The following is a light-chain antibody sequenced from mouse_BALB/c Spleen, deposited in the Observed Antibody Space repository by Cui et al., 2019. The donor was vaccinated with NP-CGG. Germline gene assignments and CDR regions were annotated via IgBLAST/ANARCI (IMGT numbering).Light chain of an antibody. CDR1: IGAVTTSNY. V-gene: IGLV1*01. Sequence: QAVVTQESALTTSPGETVTFTCRSSIGAVTTSNYANWVQEKPDHLFTGLICGTNNRAPGVPARFSGSLIGDKAALTITGAQTEDEAMYFCALWYSNHWVFGGGTKLTVL. CDR3: ALWYSNHWV. CDR2: GTN. J-gene: IGLJ1*01.